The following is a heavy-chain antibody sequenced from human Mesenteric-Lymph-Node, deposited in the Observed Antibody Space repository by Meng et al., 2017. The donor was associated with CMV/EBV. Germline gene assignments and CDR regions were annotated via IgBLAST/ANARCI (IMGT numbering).Heavy chain of an antibody. CDR3: ARGRDFWSGYYEFGF. Sequence: AGTLSLTCAVSGGSFSGYYWSWIRQPPGKGLEWIGEINHSGSTNYNPSPKSRVTISVDTSKNQSTLKLSSVTAADTAVYYCARGRDFWSGYYEFGFWGQGTLVTVSS. V-gene: IGHV4-34*01. D-gene: IGHD3-3*01. CDR1: GGSFSGYY. J-gene: IGHJ4*02. CDR2: INHSGST.